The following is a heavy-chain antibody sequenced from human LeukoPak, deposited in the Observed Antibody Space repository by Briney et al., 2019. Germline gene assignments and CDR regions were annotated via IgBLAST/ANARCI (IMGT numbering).Heavy chain of an antibody. D-gene: IGHD4-17*01. CDR1: GYTFTSYD. CDR2: MIPNSGNT. V-gene: IGHV1-8*01. CDR3: VRAVRTTVTTFWFDP. Sequence: ASVKVSCKASGYTFTSYDINWVRQATGQGLEWMGWMIPNSGNTGYAQKFQGRVTMTRNTSISTAYMELSSLTSEDTAVYYCVRAVRTTVTTFWFDPWGQGTLVTVSS. J-gene: IGHJ5*02.